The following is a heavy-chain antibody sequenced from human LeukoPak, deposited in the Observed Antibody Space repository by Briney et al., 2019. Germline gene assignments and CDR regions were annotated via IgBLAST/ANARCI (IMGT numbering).Heavy chain of an antibody. CDR3: ARAYYYDSSSHYYGN. Sequence: GASVKVSCKVSGYTLTELSMHWVRQAPGKGLEWMGGFDPEDGETIYAQKLQGRVTMTTDTSTSTAYMELRSLRSDDTAVYYCARAYYYDSSSHYYGNWGQGTLVTVSS. J-gene: IGHJ4*02. D-gene: IGHD3-22*01. CDR1: GYTLTELS. CDR2: FDPEDGET. V-gene: IGHV1-24*01.